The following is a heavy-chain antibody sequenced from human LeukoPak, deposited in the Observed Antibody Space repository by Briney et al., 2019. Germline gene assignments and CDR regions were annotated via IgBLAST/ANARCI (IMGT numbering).Heavy chain of an antibody. CDR3: ARDLEYGGNSADFDY. D-gene: IGHD4-23*01. CDR2: IIPIFGTA. Sequence: GASVKVSCKASGYTFTSNYIHWVRQAPGQGLEWMGGIIPIFGTANYAQKFQGRVTITADESTSTAYMELSSLRSEDTAVYYCARDLEYGGNSADFDYWGQGTLVTVSS. CDR1: GYTFTSNY. V-gene: IGHV1-69*13. J-gene: IGHJ4*02.